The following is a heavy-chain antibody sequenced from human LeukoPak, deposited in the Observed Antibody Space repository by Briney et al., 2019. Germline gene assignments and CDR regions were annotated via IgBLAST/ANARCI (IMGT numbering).Heavy chain of an antibody. CDR2: IYHSGST. J-gene: IGHJ4*02. Sequence: SETLSLTCTVSGYSISSGYYWGWIRPPPGKGLEWIGSIYHSGSTYYNPSLKSRVTISVDTSKNQFSLKLSSVTAADTAVYYCARVGGGWLGSEGYWGQGTLVTVSS. D-gene: IGHD6-19*01. V-gene: IGHV4-38-2*02. CDR3: ARVGGGWLGSEGY. CDR1: GYSISSGYY.